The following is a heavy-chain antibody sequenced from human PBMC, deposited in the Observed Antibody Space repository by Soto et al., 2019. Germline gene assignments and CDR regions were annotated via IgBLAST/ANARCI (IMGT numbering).Heavy chain of an antibody. D-gene: IGHD4-17*01. Sequence: EVQLVESGGGLVQPGGSLRLSCAASGFTLSSYSMNWVRQAPGKGLEWVSYISSSSSTIYYADSVKGRFTISRDNAKNSLYLQMNSLRAEDTAVYYCARDLHDYGVGYDYWGQGTLVTVSS. CDR1: GFTLSSYS. CDR3: ARDLHDYGVGYDY. CDR2: ISSSSSTI. J-gene: IGHJ4*02. V-gene: IGHV3-48*01.